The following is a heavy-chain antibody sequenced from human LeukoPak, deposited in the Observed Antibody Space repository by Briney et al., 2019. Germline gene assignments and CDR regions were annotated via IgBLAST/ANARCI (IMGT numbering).Heavy chain of an antibody. CDR3: ARGGKPYYDVLTGHGGAFDI. Sequence: SETLSLTCSVSGGSISSSIYYWGWIRQPPGKGLEWIGNIYYSGTTYQNPSLKRRVTISVDTSKNQFSLKLSSVTAADTAVYYCARGGKPYYDVLTGHGGAFDIWGQGTMVTVSS. CDR2: IYYSGTT. CDR1: GGSISSSIYY. V-gene: IGHV4-39*07. D-gene: IGHD3-9*01. J-gene: IGHJ3*02.